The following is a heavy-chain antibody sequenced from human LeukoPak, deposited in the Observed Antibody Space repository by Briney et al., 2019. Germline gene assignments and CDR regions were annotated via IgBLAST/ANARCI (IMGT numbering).Heavy chain of an antibody. D-gene: IGHD2-15*01. CDR1: GFTFSSYG. Sequence: PGGSLRLSCAASGFTFSSYGMHWVRQAPGKGLEWVAFIRCDGSNKYYADSVKGRFTISRDNSKNTLYLQMNSLRAEDTAVYYCARPLGYCSGGSCLGLDYWGQGTLVTVSS. CDR3: ARPLGYCSGGSCLGLDY. CDR2: IRCDGSNK. V-gene: IGHV3-30*02. J-gene: IGHJ4*02.